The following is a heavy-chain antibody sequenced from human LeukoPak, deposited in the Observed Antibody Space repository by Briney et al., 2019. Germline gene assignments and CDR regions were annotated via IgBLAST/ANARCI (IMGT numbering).Heavy chain of an antibody. Sequence: GGSLRLSCAASGFTFSSYGMHWVRQAPSKGLEWVAFIRYDGSNKYYADSVKGRFTISRDNSKNTLYLQMNSLRAEDTAVYYCTNPTLTTGEAFDYWGQGTLVTVSS. D-gene: IGHD4-11*01. CDR2: IRYDGSNK. V-gene: IGHV3-30*02. CDR3: TNPTLTTGEAFDY. J-gene: IGHJ4*02. CDR1: GFTFSSYG.